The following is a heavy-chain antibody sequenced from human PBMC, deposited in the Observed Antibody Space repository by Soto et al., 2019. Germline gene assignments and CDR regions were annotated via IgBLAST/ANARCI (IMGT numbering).Heavy chain of an antibody. D-gene: IGHD3-3*01. J-gene: IGHJ5*02. CDR1: GGSIRSYY. CDR3: ATEGGVRSPFDP. Sequence: PSETLSLTCTVSGGSIRSYYWSWIRQPPGKGLEWIGYIYYSGSTNYNPSLKSRVTISVDTSKNQFSLKLTSVTAADTAMYYCATEGGVRSPFDPWGQGILVTVSS. V-gene: IGHV4-59*01. CDR2: IYYSGST.